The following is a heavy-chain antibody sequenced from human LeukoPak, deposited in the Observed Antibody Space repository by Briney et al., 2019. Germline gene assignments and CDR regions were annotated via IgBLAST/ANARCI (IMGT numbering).Heavy chain of an antibody. Sequence: ASVKVSCKASGYTFISYYLHWVRQAPGQGLEWMGIINPSGGSTSYAQKFQGRVTMTRDTSTSTVYMELSSLRSEDTAVYYCVRVYWELLPMGYFQHWGQGTLVTVSS. CDR1: GYTFISYY. D-gene: IGHD1-26*01. V-gene: IGHV1-46*01. CDR3: VRVYWELLPMGYFQH. J-gene: IGHJ1*01. CDR2: INPSGGST.